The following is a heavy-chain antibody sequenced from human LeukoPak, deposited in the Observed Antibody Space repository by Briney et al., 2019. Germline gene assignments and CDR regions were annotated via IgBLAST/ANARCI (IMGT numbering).Heavy chain of an antibody. CDR3: ARIAPSYYYDSSAPLDY. D-gene: IGHD3-22*01. CDR2: IDWDDDK. CDR1: GFSLNTTGMR. Sequence: ESGPALVKPTQTLTLTCTFSGFSLNTTGMRMGWIRQPPGKALEWLARIDWDDDKFYSTSLKPRLTIPKDSSRNQVVLTMTNMDPVDTATYYCARIAPSYYYDSSAPLDYWGQGTLVTVSS. V-gene: IGHV2-70*04. J-gene: IGHJ4*02.